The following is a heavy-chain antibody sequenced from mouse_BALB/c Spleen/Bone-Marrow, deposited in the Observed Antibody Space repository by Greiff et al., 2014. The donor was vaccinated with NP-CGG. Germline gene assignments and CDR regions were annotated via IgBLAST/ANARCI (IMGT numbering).Heavy chain of an antibody. CDR1: GFTFSDYY. CDR3: ARSRMRYGAMDY. V-gene: IGHV5-4*02. Sequence: KLSCAASGFTFSDYYIYLLHHTPEKRLEWVATISDGGNYSYYPDSVKGRFTISKDNAKNKLYRQMSSLKSEDTAMDDCARSRMRYGAMDYWGQGTSVTVVS. D-gene: IGHD2-10*02. J-gene: IGHJ4*01. CDR2: ISDGGNYS.